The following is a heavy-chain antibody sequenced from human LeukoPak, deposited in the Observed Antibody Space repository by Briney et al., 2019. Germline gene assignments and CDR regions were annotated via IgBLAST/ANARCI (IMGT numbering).Heavy chain of an antibody. CDR2: ISYDGSNK. J-gene: IGHJ4*02. CDR3: AKDKTGMDY. Sequence: PGGSLRLSCAASGFTFSSYGTHWVRQAPGKGLEWVAVISYDGSNKYYADSVKGRFTISRDNSKNTLYLQMNSLRAEDTAVYYCAKDKTGMDYWGQGTLVTVSS. CDR1: GFTFSSYG. D-gene: IGHD1-1*01. V-gene: IGHV3-30*18.